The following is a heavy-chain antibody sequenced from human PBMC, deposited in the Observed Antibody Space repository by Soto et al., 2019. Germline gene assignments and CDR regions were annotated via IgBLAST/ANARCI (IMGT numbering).Heavy chain of an antibody. CDR1: GFTFSSYG. D-gene: IGHD3-3*01. CDR3: ARTFNYDFWSGYYFDY. V-gene: IGHV3-33*01. Sequence: SLRLSCAASGFTFSSYGMHWVRQAPGKGLEWVAVIWYDGSNKYYADSVKGRFTISRDNSKNTLYLQMNSLRAEDTAVYYCARTFNYDFWSGYYFDYWGQGTLVTVSS. J-gene: IGHJ4*02. CDR2: IWYDGSNK.